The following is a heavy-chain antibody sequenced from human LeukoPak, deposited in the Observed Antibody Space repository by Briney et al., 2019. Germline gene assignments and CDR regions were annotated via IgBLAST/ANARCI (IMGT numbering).Heavy chain of an antibody. CDR1: GFTFSTYA. Sequence: GGSLRLSCAASGFTFSTYAMSWVRQGPGKGLEWVSAISGSGGSTYYADSVKGRFTISRDKSKNTLYLQMNSLRAEDTALYYCAKDIFPWYDSPGGYFDYWGQGTLVTVSS. J-gene: IGHJ4*02. V-gene: IGHV3-23*01. CDR2: ISGSGGST. D-gene: IGHD3-22*01. CDR3: AKDIFPWYDSPGGYFDY.